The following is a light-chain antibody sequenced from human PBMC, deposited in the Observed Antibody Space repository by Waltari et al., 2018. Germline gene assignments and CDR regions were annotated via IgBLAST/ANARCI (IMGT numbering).Light chain of an antibody. CDR2: NDS. CDR3: QVWDSGADHVV. V-gene: IGLV3-21*02. J-gene: IGLJ2*01. Sequence: SYVMTQPPSVSVAPGQTASITCGGNNIGSKSVHWYQQKPGQAPVLVVYNDSDRPSGIPERFSGSNSGNTATLTISRVEAGDEADYYCQVWDSGADHVVFGGGTKLTVL. CDR1: NIGSKS.